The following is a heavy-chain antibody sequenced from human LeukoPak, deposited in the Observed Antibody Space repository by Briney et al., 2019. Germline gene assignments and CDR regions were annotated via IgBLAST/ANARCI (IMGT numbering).Heavy chain of an antibody. Sequence: PSETLSLTCAVYGGSFSGYYRSWIRQPPGKGLEWIGEINHSGSTNYNPSLKSRVTISVDTSKNQFSLKLSSVTAADTAVYYCARGGLMVYAVRVQNDAFDIWGQGTMVTVSS. CDR2: INHSGST. J-gene: IGHJ3*02. D-gene: IGHD2-8*01. CDR3: ARGGLMVYAVRVQNDAFDI. V-gene: IGHV4-34*01. CDR1: GGSFSGYY.